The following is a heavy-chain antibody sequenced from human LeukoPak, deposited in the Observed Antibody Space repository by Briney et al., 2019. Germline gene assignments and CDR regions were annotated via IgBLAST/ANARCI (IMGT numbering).Heavy chain of an antibody. CDR1: GGTFSSYA. D-gene: IGHD3-10*01. Sequence: AASVKVSCKASGGTFSSYAISWVRQAPGQGLEWMGGIIPIFGTANYAQKFQGRVTITADESTSTAYMELSSLRSEDTAVYYCARDSTGEDYYYYGMDVWGKGTTVTVPS. V-gene: IGHV1-69*13. J-gene: IGHJ6*04. CDR2: IIPIFGTA. CDR3: ARDSTGEDYYYYGMDV.